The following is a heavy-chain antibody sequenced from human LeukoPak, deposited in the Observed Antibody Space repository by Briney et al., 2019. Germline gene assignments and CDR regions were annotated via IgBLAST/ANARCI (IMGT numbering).Heavy chain of an antibody. D-gene: IGHD2-2*01. J-gene: IGHJ4*02. V-gene: IGHV3-23*01. CDR2: ISGSGGST. CDR3: AKGDIVVVPAANFDY. Sequence: PGGSLRLSCAASGFTFSSYAMSWVRQAPGKWLEWVSAISGSGGSTYYADSVKGRFTISRDNSKNTLYLQMNSLRAEDTAVYYCAKGDIVVVPAANFDYWGQGTLVTVSS. CDR1: GFTFSSYA.